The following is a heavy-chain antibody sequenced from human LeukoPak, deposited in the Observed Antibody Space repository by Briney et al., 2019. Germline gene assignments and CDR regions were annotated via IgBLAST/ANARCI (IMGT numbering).Heavy chain of an antibody. CDR3: AKRGRVLRFLEWLLSFDY. CDR1: GFTFSSYA. V-gene: IGHV3-23*01. J-gene: IGHJ4*02. D-gene: IGHD3-3*01. CDR2: ISGSGGST. Sequence: GGSLRLSCAASGFTFSSYAMSWVRQALGKGLEWVSAISGSGGSTYYADSVKGRFTISRDNSKNTLYLQMNSLRAEDTAVYYCAKRGRVLRFLEWLLSFDYWGQGTLVTVSS.